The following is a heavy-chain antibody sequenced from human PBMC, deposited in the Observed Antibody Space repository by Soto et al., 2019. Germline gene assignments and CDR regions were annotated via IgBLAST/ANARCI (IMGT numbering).Heavy chain of an antibody. D-gene: IGHD2-8*01. J-gene: IGHJ5*02. CDR1: GGDFSSYA. Sequence: EASVKVSCEASGGDFSSYAISWVRQAPGQGLEWMGGIIPIFGTANYAQKFQGRVTITADESTSTAYMELSSLRSEDTAVYYCARDRYCANGVCYFNWFEPWGPGTLVTVSS. CDR3: ARDRYCANGVCYFNWFEP. V-gene: IGHV1-69*13. CDR2: IIPIFGTA.